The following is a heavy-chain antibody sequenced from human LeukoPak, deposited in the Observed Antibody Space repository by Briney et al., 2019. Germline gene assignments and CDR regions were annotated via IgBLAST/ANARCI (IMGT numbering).Heavy chain of an antibody. CDR3: TTVGYSGYDAYYFDY. D-gene: IGHD5-12*01. CDR2: IKSKTDGGTT. V-gene: IGHV3-15*01. J-gene: IGHJ4*02. Sequence: GGSLRLSCAASGFTFSNAWMSWVRQAPGKGLEWVGRIKSKTDGGTTDYAAPVKGRFTISRDDSKNTLYLQMNSLKTEDTAVYYCTTVGYSGYDAYYFDYWGQGTLVTVSS. CDR1: GFTFSNAW.